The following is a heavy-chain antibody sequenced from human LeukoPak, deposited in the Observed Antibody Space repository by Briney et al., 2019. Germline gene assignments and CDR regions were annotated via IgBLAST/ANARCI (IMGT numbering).Heavy chain of an antibody. J-gene: IGHJ6*03. CDR3: ARDRLMAAAGTSLHYYYYYYMDV. D-gene: IGHD6-13*01. CDR2: ISGSGGST. V-gene: IGHV3-23*01. Sequence: GGSLRLSCAASGFTFSSYAMSWVRQAPGKGLEWVSAISGSGGSTYYADSVKGRFTISRDNAKNSLYLQMNSLRAEDTAVYYCARDRLMAAAGTSLHYYYYYYMDVWGKGTTVTVSS. CDR1: GFTFSSYA.